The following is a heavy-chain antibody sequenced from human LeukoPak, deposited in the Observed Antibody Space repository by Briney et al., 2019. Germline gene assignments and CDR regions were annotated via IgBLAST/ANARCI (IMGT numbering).Heavy chain of an antibody. D-gene: IGHD2-21*01. Sequence: PGGSLRLSCAASGFTLSSYWMNWVRQAPGKGLEWVANIKQDGSEKYYVDSVKGRFTISRDNAKNSLYLQMNSLRAEDTAVYYCARDKRADYYYYYYYMDVWGKGTTVTVSS. V-gene: IGHV3-7*01. CDR3: ARDKRADYYYYYYYMDV. CDR1: GFTLSSYW. J-gene: IGHJ6*03. CDR2: IKQDGSEK.